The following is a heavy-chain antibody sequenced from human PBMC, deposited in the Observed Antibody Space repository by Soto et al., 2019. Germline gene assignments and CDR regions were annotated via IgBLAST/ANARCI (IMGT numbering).Heavy chain of an antibody. CDR1: GGSISSYY. CDR3: ASGDGVPAAMVWYFDY. Sequence: SETLSLTCTVSGGSISSYYWSWIRQPPGKGLEWIGYIYYSGSTNYNPSLRSRVTISVDTSKNQFSLKLSSVTAADTAVYYCASGDGVPAAMVWYFDYWGQGTLVTVSS. D-gene: IGHD2-2*01. J-gene: IGHJ4*02. CDR2: IYYSGST. V-gene: IGHV4-59*08.